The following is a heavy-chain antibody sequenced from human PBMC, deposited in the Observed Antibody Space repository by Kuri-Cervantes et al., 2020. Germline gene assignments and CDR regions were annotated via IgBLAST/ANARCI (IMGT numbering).Heavy chain of an antibody. CDR3: ARGLGKVAGYYYYYYMDV. Sequence: SETLSLTCAVYGESLSVYYWSWIRQPPGKGLEWIGEINHSGSTNYNPSLKSRVTISVDTSKNQFSLKLSSVTAADTAVYYCARGLGKVAGYYYYYYMDVWGKGTTVTVSS. V-gene: IGHV4-34*01. CDR1: GESLSVYY. CDR2: INHSGST. J-gene: IGHJ6*03. D-gene: IGHD6-19*01.